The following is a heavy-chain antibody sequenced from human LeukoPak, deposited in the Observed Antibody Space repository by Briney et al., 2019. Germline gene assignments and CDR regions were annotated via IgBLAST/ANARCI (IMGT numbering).Heavy chain of an antibody. Sequence: SETLSLTCAVYGGSFSGYYWSWIRQPPGKGLEWIGEINHSGSTNYNPSLKSRVTISVDTSKNQFSLKLSSVTAADTAVYYCARGRFGIQLRLNWFDPWGQGTLVTVSS. D-gene: IGHD5-18*01. V-gene: IGHV4-34*01. CDR1: GGSFSGYY. CDR3: ARGRFGIQLRLNWFDP. J-gene: IGHJ5*02. CDR2: INHSGST.